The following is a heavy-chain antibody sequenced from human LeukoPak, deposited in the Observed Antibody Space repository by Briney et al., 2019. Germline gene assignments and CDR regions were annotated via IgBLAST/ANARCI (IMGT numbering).Heavy chain of an antibody. D-gene: IGHD1-26*01. CDR2: IYYSGNT. CDR3: ARGIVGTLDWFDP. CDR1: GGSISSSSHY. V-gene: IGHV4-39*01. J-gene: IGHJ5*02. Sequence: PSESLSLTCTVSGGSISSSSHYWGWVRQPPGRGLDWIGYIYYSGNTYYNPSLKSRVTISVDTSKNQFSLKLSSVTAADTAVYYCARGIVGTLDWFDPWGQGTLVTVSS.